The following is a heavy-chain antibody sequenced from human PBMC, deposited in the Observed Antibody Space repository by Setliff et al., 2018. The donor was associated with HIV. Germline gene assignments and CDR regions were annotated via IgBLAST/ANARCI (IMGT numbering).Heavy chain of an antibody. J-gene: IGHJ6*03. CDR2: IYASDTT. CDR1: GGSVDIYH. D-gene: IGHD2-15*01. V-gene: IGHV4-4*08. CDR3: ARDLAYCSGGSCYRPFIYYFYYMDV. Sequence: SETLSLTCTVSGGSVDIYHLIWIRQPPGKGLECIGYIYASDTTHYNPSLESRVTIYRDASKNQISLKLRSVTAADTAVYYCARDLAYCSGGSCYRPFIYYFYYMDVWGKGATVTVSS.